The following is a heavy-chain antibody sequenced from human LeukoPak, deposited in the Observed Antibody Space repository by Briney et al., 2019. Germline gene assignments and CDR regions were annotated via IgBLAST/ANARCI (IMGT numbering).Heavy chain of an antibody. Sequence: ASVKVSCKASGYTFTSYGISWVRQAPGQGLEWMGWISAYNGNTNYAQKFQGRVTMTRDTSISTAYMELSRLRSDDTAVYYCARVSSPLYSGSDLFDYWGQGTLVTVSS. J-gene: IGHJ4*02. D-gene: IGHD1-26*01. V-gene: IGHV1-18*01. CDR1: GYTFTSYG. CDR2: ISAYNGNT. CDR3: ARVSSPLYSGSDLFDY.